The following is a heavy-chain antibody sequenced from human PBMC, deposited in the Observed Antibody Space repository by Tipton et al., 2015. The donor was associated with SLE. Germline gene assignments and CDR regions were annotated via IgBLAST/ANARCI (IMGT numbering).Heavy chain of an antibody. CDR3: ARLYASGSYYTDY. J-gene: IGHJ4*02. CDR2: VYYSGSS. CDR1: GGSITSNNYY. V-gene: IGHV4-39*01. Sequence: TLSLTCTVSGGSITSNNYYWGWIRQPPGKGLEWIGTVYYSGSSYYNPSLKSRVTISVDTSKNHFSLKLSSVTAADTAVYFCARLYASGSYYTDYWGQGTLVTVSS. D-gene: IGHD3-10*01.